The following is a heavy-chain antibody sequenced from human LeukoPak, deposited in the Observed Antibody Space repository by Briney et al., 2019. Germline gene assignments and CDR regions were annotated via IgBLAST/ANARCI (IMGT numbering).Heavy chain of an antibody. Sequence: ASVKVSCKASGYTFTSYDINWVRQAPGQGLEWMGWMNPNSGNTGYAQKFQGRVTITRNTSISTAYMELSSLRSEDTAVYYCARGLIYFGSSSWFDPWGQGTLVTVSS. V-gene: IGHV1-8*03. J-gene: IGHJ5*02. CDR2: MNPNSGNT. D-gene: IGHD6-13*01. CDR1: GYTFTSYD. CDR3: ARGLIYFGSSSWFDP.